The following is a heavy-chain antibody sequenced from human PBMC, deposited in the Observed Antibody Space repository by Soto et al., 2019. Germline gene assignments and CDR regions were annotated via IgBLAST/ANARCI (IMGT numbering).Heavy chain of an antibody. CDR1: GGSISSSNW. D-gene: IGHD1-26*01. J-gene: IGHJ4*02. Sequence: SETLSLTCAVSGGSISSSNWWSWVRQPPGKGLEWIGEIYHSGSTNYNPSLKSRVTISVDKSKNQFSLKLSSVTAADTAVYYCAGTSRGGGATGWYFDYWGQGTLVTVSS. CDR2: IYHSGST. CDR3: AGTSRGGGATGWYFDY. V-gene: IGHV4-4*02.